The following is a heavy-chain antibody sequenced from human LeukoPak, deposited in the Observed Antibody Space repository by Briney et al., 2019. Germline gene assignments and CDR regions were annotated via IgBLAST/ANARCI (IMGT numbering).Heavy chain of an antibody. CDR2: INPNSGGT. CDR3: ARTLSPYYDILTGYYHSFDY. Sequence: ASVKVSCKASGYTFTGYYMHWVRQDPGQGLEWMGWINPNSGGTNYAQKFQGRVTMTRDTSISTAYMELSRLRSDDTAVYYCARTLSPYYDILTGYYHSFDYWGQGTLVTVSS. J-gene: IGHJ4*02. V-gene: IGHV1-2*02. CDR1: GYTFTGYY. D-gene: IGHD3-9*01.